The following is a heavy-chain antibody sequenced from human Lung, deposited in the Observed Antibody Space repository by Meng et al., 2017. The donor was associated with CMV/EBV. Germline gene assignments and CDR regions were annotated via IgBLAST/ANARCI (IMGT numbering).Heavy chain of an antibody. D-gene: IGHD1-1*01. Sequence: GESXKISXASSRFTFTTYAMNWVRQAPGKGLEWVSTISHSGASTFYADSGKGRFIISRDNSNTTLPRHMNSLRADDSAVYYWTKSLTNNCYYFDCWGPGTXVTVSS. CDR3: TKSLTNNCYYFDC. V-gene: IGHV3-23*01. J-gene: IGHJ4*02. CDR2: ISHSGAST. CDR1: RFTFTTYA.